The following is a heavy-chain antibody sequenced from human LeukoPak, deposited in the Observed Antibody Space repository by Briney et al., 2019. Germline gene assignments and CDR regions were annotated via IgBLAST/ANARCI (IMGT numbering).Heavy chain of an antibody. Sequence: SETLSLTCTVSGGSISSYYWSWIRQPPGKGLEWIGYIYTSGSTNYNPSLKSRVTISVDTSKNQFSLKLSSVTAADTAVYYCARDPGPSSGYYYPQSRPRFDYWGQGTLVTVSS. D-gene: IGHD3-22*01. CDR1: GGSISSYY. CDR2: IYTSGST. V-gene: IGHV4-4*09. J-gene: IGHJ4*02. CDR3: ARDPGPSSGYYYPQSRPRFDY.